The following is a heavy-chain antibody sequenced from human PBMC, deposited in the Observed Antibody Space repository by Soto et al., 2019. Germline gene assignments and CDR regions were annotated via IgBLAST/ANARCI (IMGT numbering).Heavy chain of an antibody. J-gene: IGHJ3*02. CDR1: GFTFSTYW. V-gene: IGHV3-74*01. CDR2: VNGEGSST. CDR3: ARDDTVAALDI. D-gene: IGHD6-13*01. Sequence: GGSLRLSCAAAGFTFSTYWMYWVRQAPGKGLVWVSRVNGEGSSTTYADSVKGRFTISRDNAKRTLYLQMNSLRAEDTAVYYCARDDTVAALDIWGQGTMVTVSS.